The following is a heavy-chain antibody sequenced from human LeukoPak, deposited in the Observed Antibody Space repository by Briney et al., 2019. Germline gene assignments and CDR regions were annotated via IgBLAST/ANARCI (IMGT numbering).Heavy chain of an antibody. D-gene: IGHD3-10*01. CDR1: GFTFSSYA. J-gene: IGHJ6*04. CDR2: ISYDGSNK. CDR3: ARELWFGELSYYCYYGMDV. Sequence: GGSLRLSCAASGFTFSSYAMHWVRQAPGKGLEWVAVISYDGSNKYYADSVKGRFTISRDNSKNTLYLQMNSLRAEDTAVYYCARELWFGELSYYCYYGMDVWGKGTTVTVSS. V-gene: IGHV3-30*04.